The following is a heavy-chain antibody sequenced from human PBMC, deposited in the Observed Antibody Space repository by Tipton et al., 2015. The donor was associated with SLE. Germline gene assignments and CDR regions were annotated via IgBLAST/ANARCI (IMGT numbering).Heavy chain of an antibody. J-gene: IGHJ4*02. D-gene: IGHD6-19*01. V-gene: IGHV3-30*04. Sequence: RSLRLSCAASGFTFSSYAMHWVRQAPGKGLEWVAVISYDGSNKYYADSVKGRFPISRDNSKNTLYLQMNSLRAEDAAVYYCARDTSIAVAGYFDYWGQGTLVTVSS. CDR1: GFTFSSYA. CDR2: ISYDGSNK. CDR3: ARDTSIAVAGYFDY.